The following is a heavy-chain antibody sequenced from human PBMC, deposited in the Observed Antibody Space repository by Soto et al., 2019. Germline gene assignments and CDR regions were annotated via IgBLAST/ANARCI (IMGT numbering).Heavy chain of an antibody. D-gene: IGHD3-10*01. CDR3: ARDRLRMVRGVRSSYYYYGMDV. J-gene: IGHJ6*02. Sequence: QVQLVQSGAEVKKPGASVKVSCKASGYTFTSYYMHWVRQAPGQGLEWMGIINPSGGSTSYAQKYQGRVTMTRDTSTSTVYMELSSLRSEETAVYYGARDRLRMVRGVRSSYYYYGMDVWGQGTTVTVSS. CDR1: GYTFTSYY. CDR2: INPSGGST. V-gene: IGHV1-46*01.